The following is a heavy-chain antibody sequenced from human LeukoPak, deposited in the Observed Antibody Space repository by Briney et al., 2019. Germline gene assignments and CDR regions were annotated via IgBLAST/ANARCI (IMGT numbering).Heavy chain of an antibody. CDR2: LYSGGDT. D-gene: IGHD2/OR15-2a*01. V-gene: IGHV3-66*02. J-gene: IGHJ6*03. CDR1: GYSVSDSY. CDR3: ARGENYYFHTDV. Sequence: PGGSLRLSCAASGYSVSDSYMSWVRQAPGKGLEWVSILYSGGDTHYSASVRGRFTISRDNSKNTLYLQMNTLSAADTAVYFCARGENYYFHTDVWGKGATVTVSS.